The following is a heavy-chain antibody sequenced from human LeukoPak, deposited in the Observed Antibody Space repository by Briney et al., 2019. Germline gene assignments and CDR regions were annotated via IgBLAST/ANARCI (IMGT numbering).Heavy chain of an antibody. J-gene: IGHJ4*02. D-gene: IGHD6-19*01. CDR2: ISSFSTDI. V-gene: IGHV3-21*01. Sequence: GGSLRLSCTASGFTFSTYTLNWVRQAPGKGLEWLSSISSFSTDIYYADSVKGRFTISRDNAKNSLCLQMNSLRAEDTAVYYCARADFRAVATIYDYWGQGTLVTVSS. CDR1: GFTFSTYT. CDR3: ARADFRAVATIYDY.